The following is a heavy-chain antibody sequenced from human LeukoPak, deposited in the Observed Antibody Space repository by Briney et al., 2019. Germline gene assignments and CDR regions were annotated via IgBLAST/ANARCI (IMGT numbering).Heavy chain of an antibody. CDR2: IYFRGTT. CDR1: GGSISSTSYY. V-gene: IGHV4-39*01. J-gene: IGHJ4*02. Sequence: SETLSLTCTGSGGSISSTSYYGGWIRQPPGKGLEWSGSIYFRGTTYYTPSGKSRITIPVDTSKTQFSLRLTSVTAADTAVYYCASLSIVGATGAPNSGQGTLVTVSS. CDR3: ASLSIVGATGAPN. D-gene: IGHD1-26*01.